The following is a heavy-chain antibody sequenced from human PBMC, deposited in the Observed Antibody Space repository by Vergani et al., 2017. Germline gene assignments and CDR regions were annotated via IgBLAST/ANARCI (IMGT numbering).Heavy chain of an antibody. CDR1: GGSISSGGYY. J-gene: IGHJ4*02. D-gene: IGHD4-17*01. CDR3: ARETDDYGDYYYFGY. V-gene: IGHV4-61*02. CDR2: IYTSGST. Sequence: QVQLQESGPGLVKPSQTLSLTCTVSGGSISSGGYYWSWIRQPAGKGLEWIGRIYTSGSTKYNPSRQSRVTISVDTSKNQFSLKLSSVTAADTTVYYCARETDDYGDYYYFGYWGQGTLVTVSS.